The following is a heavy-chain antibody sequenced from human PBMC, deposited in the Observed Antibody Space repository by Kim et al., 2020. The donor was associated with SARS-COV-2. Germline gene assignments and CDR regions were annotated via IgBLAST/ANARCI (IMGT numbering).Heavy chain of an antibody. J-gene: IGHJ6*03. CDR3: AKYDYGEHYNMSV. D-gene: IGHD3-10*01. V-gene: IGHV1-69*13. CDR2: ILPMFGS. Sequence: SVKVSCKVSGTRFSNYGVTWVRQASGQGLHWMGNILPMFGSDYAQQFKGRLTIGADESTTTVYMELSSLTLEDTAIYYCAKYDYGEHYNMSVWGQGTAVIVSS. CDR1: GTRFSNYG.